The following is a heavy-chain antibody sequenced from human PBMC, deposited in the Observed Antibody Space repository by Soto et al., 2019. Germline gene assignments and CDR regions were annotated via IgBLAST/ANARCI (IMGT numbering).Heavy chain of an antibody. Sequence: ASVKVSCKASGGTFSSYAISWVRQAPGQGLEWMGGIIPIFGTANYAQKFQGRVTITADESTSTAYMELSSLRSEDTAVYYCASLAYYDILTGYYTPDYYYGMDVWGQGTTVTVSS. J-gene: IGHJ6*02. CDR1: GGTFSSYA. CDR2: IIPIFGTA. CDR3: ASLAYYDILTGYYTPDYYYGMDV. V-gene: IGHV1-69*13. D-gene: IGHD3-9*01.